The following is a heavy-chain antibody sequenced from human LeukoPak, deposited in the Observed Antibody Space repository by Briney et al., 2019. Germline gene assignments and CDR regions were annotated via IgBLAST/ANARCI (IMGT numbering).Heavy chain of an antibody. V-gene: IGHV4-38-2*01. J-gene: IGHJ5*02. Sequence: SETLSLTCAVSGYSISSGYYWGWIRQPPGKGLEWIGSIYHSGSTYYNPSLKSRVTISVDTSKNQFSLKLSSVTAADTAVYDCARQLGYCSSTSCYTKNWFDPWGEGTLVTVSS. CDR1: GYSISSGYY. CDR3: ARQLGYCSSTSCYTKNWFDP. D-gene: IGHD2-2*02. CDR2: IYHSGST.